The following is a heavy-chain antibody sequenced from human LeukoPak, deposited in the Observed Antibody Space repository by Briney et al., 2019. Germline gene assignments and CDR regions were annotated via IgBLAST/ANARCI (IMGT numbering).Heavy chain of an antibody. Sequence: PSQTLSLTCTVSTGSISSRGYYWPWIRHQPGKGLEWIGYIRHSGTTLYNPSLKSRLNMALDTSKNQFSLNLSSVTAADTAVYSCARGYFDAAPDYWGQGTLVTVSS. V-gene: IGHV4-31*03. CDR1: TGSISSRGYY. J-gene: IGHJ4*02. D-gene: IGHD3-9*01. CDR3: ARGYFDAAPDY. CDR2: IRHSGTT.